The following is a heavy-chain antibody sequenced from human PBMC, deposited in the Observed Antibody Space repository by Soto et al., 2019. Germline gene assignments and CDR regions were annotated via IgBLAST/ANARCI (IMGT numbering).Heavy chain of an antibody. V-gene: IGHV4-34*01. CDR1: SGSFSGYY. Sequence: QVQLQQWGAGLLKPSETLSLTCAVYSGSFSGYYWSWIRQPPGKGLEWIGEINHSGSTNYNPSLKSRVTISVDTSKNQFSLKLSSVTAADTAVYYCARGAAVLQDAFDIWGQGTMVTVSS. D-gene: IGHD2-8*01. CDR3: ARGAAVLQDAFDI. J-gene: IGHJ3*02. CDR2: INHSGST.